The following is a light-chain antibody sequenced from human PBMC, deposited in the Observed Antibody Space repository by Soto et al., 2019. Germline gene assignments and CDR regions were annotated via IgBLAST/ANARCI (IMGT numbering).Light chain of an antibody. CDR3: QQYYRPPLT. CDR2: WAS. V-gene: IGKV4-1*01. J-gene: IGKJ4*01. CDR1: QSVLYSSDNKNY. Sequence: DNVMTQSPDSLSVSLGERATINCKSSQSVLYSSDNKNYLAWYQQTPGQPPKLLMFWASTRESGVPDRFSGSGSGTDFTLTISSLQAEDVAVYYCQQYYRPPLTFGGGTKVEIK.